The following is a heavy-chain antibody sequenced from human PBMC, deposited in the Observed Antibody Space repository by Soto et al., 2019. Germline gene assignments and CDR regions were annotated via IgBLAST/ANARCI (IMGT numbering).Heavy chain of an antibody. CDR2: FSGSGDVK. J-gene: IGHJ6*02. Sequence: WGSLRLSCAASGFTFSNYAMTWVRQAPGQGLEWVSTFSGSGDVKYYYAESVRGRFSISRDDSKDTLYLQMNSLGAEDTAVYYCVKDWTGNKCPCMDVWGQGTTVTVSS. D-gene: IGHD2-8*02. CDR1: GFTFSNYA. CDR3: VKDWTGNKCPCMDV. V-gene: IGHV3-23*01.